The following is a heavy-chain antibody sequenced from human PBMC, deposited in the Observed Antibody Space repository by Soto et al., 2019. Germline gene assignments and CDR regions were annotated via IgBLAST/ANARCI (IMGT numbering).Heavy chain of an antibody. CDR2: IIPILGIA. CDR3: ARETKGDIVVVPAAQNWFDP. CDR1: GGTFSSYT. V-gene: IGHV1-69*04. D-gene: IGHD2-2*01. Sequence: ASVKVSCKASGGTFSSYTISWVRQAPGQGLEWMGRIIPILGIANYAQKFQGRVTITADKSTSTAYMELSSLRSEDTAVYYCARETKGDIVVVPAAQNWFDPWGQGTLVTVSS. J-gene: IGHJ5*02.